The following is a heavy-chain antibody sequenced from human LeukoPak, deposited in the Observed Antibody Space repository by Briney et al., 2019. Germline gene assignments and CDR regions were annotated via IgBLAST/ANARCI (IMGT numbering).Heavy chain of an antibody. CDR2: ISAYNGNT. CDR3: ATDPGTAMGEEN. V-gene: IGHV1-18*01. CDR1: GYTFTIYG. D-gene: IGHD5-18*01. Sequence: GASVTVSCTASGYTFTIYGISWVRQAPGQGLEWMGWISAYNGNTNYAQKLQGRVTMTTDTSTSTAYMELRSLRSDDTAVYYCATDPGTAMGEENWGQGTLVTVSS. J-gene: IGHJ4*02.